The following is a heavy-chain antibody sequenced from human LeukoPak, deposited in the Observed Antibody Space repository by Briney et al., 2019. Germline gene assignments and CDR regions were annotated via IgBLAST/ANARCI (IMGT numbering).Heavy chain of an antibody. CDR3: VSGSRGWFDDNWFDP. CDR2: ISGSGGST. CDR1: GFTFSDYY. Sequence: GGSLRLSCAASGFTFSDYYMSWVRQAPGKGLEWVSTISGSGGSTYYADSVKGRFTISRDNSKNTLYLQMNSLRDEDTAVYYCVSGSRGWFDDNWFDPWGQGTLVTVSS. D-gene: IGHD6-19*01. J-gene: IGHJ5*02. V-gene: IGHV3-23*01.